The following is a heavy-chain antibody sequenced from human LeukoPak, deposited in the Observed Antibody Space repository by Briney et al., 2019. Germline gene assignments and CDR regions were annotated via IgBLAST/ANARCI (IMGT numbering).Heavy chain of an antibody. D-gene: IGHD3-10*01. Sequence: ASVKVSCKVSGYTLTELSMHWVRQAPGKGLEWMGGFDPEDGETIYAQKFQGRVTMTEDTSTDTAYMGLSSLRSEDTAVYYCAGRAVVRSRSRDYYYYYGMDVWGKGTTVTVSS. J-gene: IGHJ6*04. CDR2: FDPEDGET. CDR3: AGRAVVRSRSRDYYYYYGMDV. V-gene: IGHV1-24*01. CDR1: GYTLTELS.